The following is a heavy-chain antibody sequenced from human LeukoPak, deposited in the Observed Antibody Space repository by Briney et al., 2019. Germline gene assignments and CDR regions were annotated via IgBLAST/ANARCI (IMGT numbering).Heavy chain of an antibody. D-gene: IGHD3-22*01. CDR1: GFTFSSYW. Sequence: GGSLRLSCAASGFTFSSYWMSWVRQAPGKGLEWVANIKQDGSEKYYVDSVKGRFTISRDNAKNSLYLQMNSLRDEDTALYYCARDPREYYYDSSGYYPYYFDYWGQGTLVTVSS. V-gene: IGHV3-7*01. CDR3: ARDPREYYYDSSGYYPYYFDY. J-gene: IGHJ4*02. CDR2: IKQDGSEK.